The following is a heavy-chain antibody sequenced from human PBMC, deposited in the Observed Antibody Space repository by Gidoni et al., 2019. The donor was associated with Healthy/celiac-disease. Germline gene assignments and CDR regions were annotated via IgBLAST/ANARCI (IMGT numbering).Heavy chain of an antibody. J-gene: IGHJ4*02. Sequence: EVRLLESGGGLVQPGGSLRLSCAASGFTFGSYAMSWVRQAPGKGLESVSAISGSGGSTYYADSVKGRFTISRDNSKNTLYLQMNSLRAEDTAVYYCAIYDILTGSDRPVDYWGQGTLVTVSS. CDR3: AIYDILTGSDRPVDY. CDR2: ISGSGGST. D-gene: IGHD3-9*01. V-gene: IGHV3-23*01. CDR1: GFTFGSYA.